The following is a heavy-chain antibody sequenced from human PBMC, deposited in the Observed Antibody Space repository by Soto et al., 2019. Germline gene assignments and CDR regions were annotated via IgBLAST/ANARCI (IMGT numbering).Heavy chain of an antibody. V-gene: IGHV3-23*01. J-gene: IGHJ6*01. Sequence: EVQLLESGGGLVQPGGSLRLSCAPSGFTFSSYAMSWVRQAPGKGLEWVSAISSSGVSTYYADSVKGRFAISRDNSKNTLYLQMNILRGEDTAIYYCTKRIYNTQQSDGYAMDVWGQGTTLTVSS. D-gene: IGHD2-15*01. CDR2: ISSSGVST. CDR1: GFTFSSYA. CDR3: TKRIYNTQQSDGYAMDV.